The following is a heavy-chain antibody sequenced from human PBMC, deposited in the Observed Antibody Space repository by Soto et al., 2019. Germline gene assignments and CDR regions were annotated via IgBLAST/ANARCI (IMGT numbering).Heavy chain of an antibody. J-gene: IGHJ6*02. Sequence: SETLSLTCTVSGGSISSSSYYWGWIRQPPGKGLEWIGSIYYSGSTYYNPSFKSRVTISVDTSKNQFSLKLNSVTAADTAVYYCARDLWGYCGTDCYPLDVWGQGTTVTVPS. CDR1: GGSISSSSYY. CDR2: IYYSGST. CDR3: ARDLWGYCGTDCYPLDV. D-gene: IGHD2-21*02. V-gene: IGHV4-39*07.